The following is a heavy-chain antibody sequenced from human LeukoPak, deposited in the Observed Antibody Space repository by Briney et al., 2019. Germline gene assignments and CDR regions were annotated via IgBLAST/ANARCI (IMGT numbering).Heavy chain of an antibody. D-gene: IGHD5/OR15-5a*01. CDR2: INHSGST. CDR1: GGSFSGYY. Sequence: SETLPLTCAVYGGSFSGYYWSWIRQPPGKGLEWIGEINHSGSTNYNPSLKSRVTISVDTSKNQFSLKLSSVTAADTAVYYCARSTPLSVDYWGQGTLVTVSS. CDR3: ARSTPLSVDY. V-gene: IGHV4-34*01. J-gene: IGHJ4*02.